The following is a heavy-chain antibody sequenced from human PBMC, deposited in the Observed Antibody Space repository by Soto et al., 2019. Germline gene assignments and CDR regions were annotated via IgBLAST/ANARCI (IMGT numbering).Heavy chain of an antibody. V-gene: IGHV3-53*02. CDR3: ARESSDITGTTFGWD. CDR1: GFTVSRNY. D-gene: IGHD1-7*01. Sequence: EVQLVETGGGLIQPGGSLRLSCAASGFTVSRNYMSWVRQAPGKGLEWVSVIYSGGSTYYADTVKGRFTISRDNSKITLYLQMNSLRAEDTAVYYCARESSDITGTTFGWDWVEGTLVTVSS. J-gene: IGHJ4*02. CDR2: IYSGGST.